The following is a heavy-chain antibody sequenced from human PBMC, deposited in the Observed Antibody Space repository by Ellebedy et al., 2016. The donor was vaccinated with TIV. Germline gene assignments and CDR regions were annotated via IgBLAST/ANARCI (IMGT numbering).Heavy chain of an antibody. V-gene: IGHV4-39*07. D-gene: IGHD5-18*01. CDR2: IYYSGST. CDR3: ARGLQLWFPRYSYGMDV. J-gene: IGHJ6*02. CDR1: GGSISSSSYY. Sequence: SETLSLTXTVSGGSISSSSYYWGWIRQPPGKGLEWIGSIYYSGSTYYNPSLKSRVTISVDTSKNQFSLKLSSVTAADTAVYYCARGLQLWFPRYSYGMDVWGQGTTVTVSS.